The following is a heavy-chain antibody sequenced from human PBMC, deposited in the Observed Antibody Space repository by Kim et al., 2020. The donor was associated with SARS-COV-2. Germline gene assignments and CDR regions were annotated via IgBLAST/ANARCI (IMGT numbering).Heavy chain of an antibody. CDR2: TNTGNP. CDR3: ARWVDY. J-gene: IGHJ4*02. V-gene: IGHV7-4-1*02. Sequence: TNTGNPPYAQAFTGRVVFSLDTSVSTAYLQISSLRAEDTAIYYCARWVDYWGQGTLVTVSS.